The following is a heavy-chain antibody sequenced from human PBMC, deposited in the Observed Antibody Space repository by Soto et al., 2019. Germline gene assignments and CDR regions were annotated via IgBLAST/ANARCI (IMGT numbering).Heavy chain of an antibody. CDR1: GGSISSYY. V-gene: IGHV4-59*01. Sequence: QVQLQESGPGLVKPSETLSLTCTVSGGSISSYYWSWIRQPPGKGLEWIGYIYYSGSTNYNPSLKSRVTISVDTSKNQFSLKLSSVTAADTAVYYCARDEAAAGTFDYWGQGTLVTVSS. D-gene: IGHD6-13*01. CDR2: IYYSGST. CDR3: ARDEAAAGTFDY. J-gene: IGHJ4*02.